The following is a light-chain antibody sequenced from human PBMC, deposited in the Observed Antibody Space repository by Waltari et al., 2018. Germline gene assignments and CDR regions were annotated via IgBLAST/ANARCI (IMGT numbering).Light chain of an antibody. Sequence: QAGLTQPPSVSKGLRQTATLTCTGNSNNVGNQGAAWLQQHQGHPPNLLSYRNNNRPSGISERFSASRSGNTASLTITGLQPEDEADYYCPAWDISLNTHVFGTGTKVTVL. CDR1: SNNVGNQG. CDR2: RNN. CDR3: PAWDISLNTHV. V-gene: IGLV10-54*04. J-gene: IGLJ1*01.